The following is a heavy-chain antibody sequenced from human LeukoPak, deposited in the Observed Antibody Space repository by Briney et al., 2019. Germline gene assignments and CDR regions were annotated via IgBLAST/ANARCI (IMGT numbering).Heavy chain of an antibody. CDR3: ANFLVPSDDAFDI. CDR1: GFTFRAYA. J-gene: IGHJ3*02. CDR2: ISASGGST. Sequence: GGSLRLSCAASGFTFRAYAMTWVRQAPGRGLEWVSTISASGGSTYYADSAKGRFTISRDNPKNTLYLQMNTQSSEHRSVYYCANFLVPSDDAFDIWGQGTMVTVSS. V-gene: IGHV3-23*01. D-gene: IGHD3-10*01.